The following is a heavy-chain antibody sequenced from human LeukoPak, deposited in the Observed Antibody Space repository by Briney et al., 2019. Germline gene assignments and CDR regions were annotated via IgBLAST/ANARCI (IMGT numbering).Heavy chain of an antibody. J-gene: IGHJ4*02. D-gene: IGHD3-22*01. CDR3: VRDRPNYYDSSGHYYRRDGDY. CDR2: ITSRDGTT. Sequence: GGSLRLSCAASGFTFNIYAMSWVPQTPGKGLEWVSSITSRDGTTYYTDSVKGRFTISRDNSENTLYLQMNSLRAEDTAIYYCVRDRPNYYDSSGHYYRRDGDYWGQGTLVTVSS. V-gene: IGHV3-23*01. CDR1: GFTFNIYA.